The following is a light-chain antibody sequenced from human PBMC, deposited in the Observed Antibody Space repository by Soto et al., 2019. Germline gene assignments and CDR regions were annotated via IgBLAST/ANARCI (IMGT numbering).Light chain of an antibody. CDR2: KAS. J-gene: IGKJ1*01. Sequence: DIQLTQSPSTLSASVGDRVTITCRASQSINGWLAWYQQKPGQAPNLLIYKASTLESGVPSRFSGSGSGTEFNLTVSSLQPDDFATYYCHQYPNFPRTFGQRTQVEI. CDR1: QSINGW. V-gene: IGKV1-5*03. CDR3: HQYPNFPRT.